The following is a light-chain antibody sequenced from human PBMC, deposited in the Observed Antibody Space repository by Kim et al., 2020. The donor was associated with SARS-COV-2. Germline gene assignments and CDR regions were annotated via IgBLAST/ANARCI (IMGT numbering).Light chain of an antibody. J-gene: IGKJ1*01. CDR3: QQYNSYWAWT. V-gene: IGKV1-5*03. CDR1: QSISSW. Sequence: DIQMTQSPSTLYASVGDRVTITCRASQSISSWLAWYQQKPGKAPKLLIYKASSLESGVPSRFSGSGSGTEFTLTISSLQPDDFATYYCQQYNSYWAWTFGQGTKVEIK. CDR2: KAS.